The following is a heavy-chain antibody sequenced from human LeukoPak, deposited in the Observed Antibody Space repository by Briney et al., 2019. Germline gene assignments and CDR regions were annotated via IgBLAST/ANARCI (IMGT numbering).Heavy chain of an antibody. V-gene: IGHV1-18*04. Sequence: ASVKVSCKASGYIFTSYGISWVRQAPGQGLEWMGWISAYNGNTNYAQKLQGRVTMTTDTSTSTAYMELRSLRSDDTAVYYCARDYQILGYCSGGSCFPADYWGQGTLVTVSS. CDR1: GYIFTSYG. CDR3: ARDYQILGYCSGGSCFPADY. D-gene: IGHD2-15*01. CDR2: ISAYNGNT. J-gene: IGHJ4*02.